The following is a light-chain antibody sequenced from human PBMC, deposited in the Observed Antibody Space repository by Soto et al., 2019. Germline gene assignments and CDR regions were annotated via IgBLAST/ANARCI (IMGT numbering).Light chain of an antibody. Sequence: EIVLTQSPGTLSLSPGERATLSCRASQSVSSSYLAWYQQKPGQAPRLLIYGTSTRATGIPDRFSGSGSGTDFTLTISRLEPEDLPVYYCQQYHSSLYTFAQGTKLEIK. J-gene: IGKJ2*01. CDR2: GTS. V-gene: IGKV3-20*01. CDR3: QQYHSSLYT. CDR1: QSVSSSY.